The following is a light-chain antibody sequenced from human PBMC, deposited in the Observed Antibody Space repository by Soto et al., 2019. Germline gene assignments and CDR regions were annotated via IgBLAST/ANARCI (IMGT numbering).Light chain of an antibody. CDR1: SSDVGGYNY. CDR3: SSYTSTTTYV. CDR2: EVS. V-gene: IGLV2-14*01. Sequence: QSVLTQPASVSGSPGQSITISCTGTSSDVGGYNYVSWYQHHPGKAPKLMIYEVSDRPSGISNRFSGSKSGNTASLTISGLQAEDEADYYRSSYTSTTTYVFGTGTKVTVL. J-gene: IGLJ1*01.